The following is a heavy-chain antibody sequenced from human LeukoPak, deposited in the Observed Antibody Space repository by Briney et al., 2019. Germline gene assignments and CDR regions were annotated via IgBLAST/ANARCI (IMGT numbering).Heavy chain of an antibody. J-gene: IGHJ4*02. V-gene: IGHV3-48*01. CDR2: ISSSSSTI. Sequence: GGSLRLSCAASGFTFSSYSMNWVRQAPGKGLEWVSYISSSSSTIYYADSVKGRFTISRDNAKNSLYLQMNSLRAEDTAVYYCARESMVRGVIEDDYWGQGTLVTVSS. D-gene: IGHD3-10*01. CDR1: GFTFSSYS. CDR3: ARESMVRGVIEDDY.